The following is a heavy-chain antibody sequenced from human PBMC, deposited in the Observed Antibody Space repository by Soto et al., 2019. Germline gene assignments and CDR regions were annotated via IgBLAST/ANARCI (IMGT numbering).Heavy chain of an antibody. Sequence: QITLKESGPTLVKPTQTLTLTCTFSGFSLSTSGVGVGWIRQPPGKALEWLALIYWDDDKRYSPSLKSRLTITKDTSKNQVVLTMTNIDPVDTATYYCAHRVELWFWELLSTGFDYWGQGTLVTVSS. CDR1: GFSLSTSGVG. CDR2: IYWDDDK. CDR3: AHRVELWFWELLSTGFDY. D-gene: IGHD3-10*01. V-gene: IGHV2-5*02. J-gene: IGHJ4*02.